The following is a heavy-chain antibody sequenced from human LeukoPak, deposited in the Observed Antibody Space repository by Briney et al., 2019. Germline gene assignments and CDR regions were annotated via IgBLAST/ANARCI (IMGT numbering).Heavy chain of an antibody. CDR1: GFTFSSHW. Sequence: GGSLRLSCVDSGFTFSSHWMSWVRQAPGKGLEWVANINQGEGEKYYVDSVKGRFTISRDNAKKSLFLQMNSLRAEDTAVYYCARGRLIAGTTAYYFDYWGQGTLVTVSS. V-gene: IGHV3-7*03. CDR3: ARGRLIAGTTAYYFDY. D-gene: IGHD1-26*01. CDR2: INQGEGEK. J-gene: IGHJ4*02.